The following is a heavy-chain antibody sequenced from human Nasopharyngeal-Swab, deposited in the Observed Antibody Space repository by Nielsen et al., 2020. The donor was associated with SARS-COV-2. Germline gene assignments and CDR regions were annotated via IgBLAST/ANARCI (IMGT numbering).Heavy chain of an antibody. Sequence: GGSLRLSCAASGFTFDDYAMHWVRQAPGKGLEWVSGISWNSGSIGYADSVKGRFTMSRDNAKNSLYLQMNSLRAEDTALYYCAKDGYSSGWYFDYWGQGTLVTVSS. V-gene: IGHV3-9*01. CDR3: AKDGYSSGWYFDY. CDR2: ISWNSGSI. D-gene: IGHD6-19*01. CDR1: GFTFDDYA. J-gene: IGHJ4*02.